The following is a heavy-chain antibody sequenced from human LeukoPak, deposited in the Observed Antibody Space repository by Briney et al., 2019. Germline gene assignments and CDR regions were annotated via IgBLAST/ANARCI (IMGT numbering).Heavy chain of an antibody. Sequence: PSETLSLTCTVSGGSINGYYWTWIRQPPGKGLEWIGYIYYSGNTNYSPALKSRVTISVDTFKRQFSLKMSSVTAADTAVYYCARGGQFSSSPLAIDIWGQGTMVTVSS. D-gene: IGHD6-6*01. CDR1: GGSINGYY. J-gene: IGHJ3*02. CDR3: ARGGQFSSSPLAIDI. CDR2: IYYSGNT. V-gene: IGHV4-59*01.